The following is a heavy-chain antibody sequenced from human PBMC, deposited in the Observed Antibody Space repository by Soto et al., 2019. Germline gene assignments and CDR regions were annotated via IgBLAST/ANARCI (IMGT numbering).Heavy chain of an antibody. CDR1: GFTFSSYA. CDR3: ARADGGYYKRLDY. CDR2: ISYDGSNK. Sequence: QVQLVESGGGVVQPGRSLRLSCAASGFTFSSYAMHWVRQAPGKGLEWVAVISYDGSNKYYADSVKGRLTISRDNSKNTLYLQMNSLRAEDTAVYYCARADGGYYKRLDYWGQGTLVTVSS. J-gene: IGHJ4*02. D-gene: IGHD3-22*01. V-gene: IGHV3-30-3*01.